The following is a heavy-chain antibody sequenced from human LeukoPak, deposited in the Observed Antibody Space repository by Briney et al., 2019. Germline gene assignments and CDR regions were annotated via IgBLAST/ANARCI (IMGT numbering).Heavy chain of an antibody. CDR3: ASEYYYGSGSFSEGY. J-gene: IGHJ4*02. Sequence: GGSLRLSCAASGFTVSSNYMSWVRQAPGKGLEWVSVIYSGGSTYYADSVKGRFTISRDNSKNTLYLQMNSLRAEDTAVYYCASEYYYGSGSFSEGYWGQGTQVTVSS. CDR2: IYSGGST. CDR1: GFTVSSNY. D-gene: IGHD3-10*01. V-gene: IGHV3-53*01.